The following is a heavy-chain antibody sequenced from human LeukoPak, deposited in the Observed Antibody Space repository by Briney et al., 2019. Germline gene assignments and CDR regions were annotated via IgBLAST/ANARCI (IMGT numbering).Heavy chain of an antibody. CDR1: GGSISSYY. V-gene: IGHV4-59*08. D-gene: IGHD4-17*01. J-gene: IGHJ4*02. CDR2: IYYSGST. CDR3: ARAFTVTNPDY. Sequence: PSETLSLTCTVSGGSISSYYWSWIRQPPGKGLEWIGYIYYSGSTNYNPSLKSRVTISVDTSKNQFSLKLSSVTAADTAVYYCARAFTVTNPDYWGQGTLVTVSS.